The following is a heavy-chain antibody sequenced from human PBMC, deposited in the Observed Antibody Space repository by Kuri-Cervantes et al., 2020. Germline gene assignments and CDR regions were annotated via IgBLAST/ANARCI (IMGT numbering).Heavy chain of an antibody. J-gene: IGHJ3*02. D-gene: IGHD3-3*01. CDR2: IYPGDSDT. CDR3: ARQRGLRFLEWLLWDAFDI. V-gene: IGHV5-51*01. CDR1: GYSFTNYW. Sequence: GGSLRLSCKASGYSFTNYWIGWVRQMPGKGLEWMGIIYPGDSDTRYSPSFQGQVTISADKSISTAYLQWSSLKASDTAMYYCARQRGLRFLEWLLWDAFDIWGQGTMVTVSS.